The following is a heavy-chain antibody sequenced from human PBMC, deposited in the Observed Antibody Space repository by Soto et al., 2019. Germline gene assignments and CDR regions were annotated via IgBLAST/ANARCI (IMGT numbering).Heavy chain of an antibody. J-gene: IGHJ5*02. V-gene: IGHV3-23*01. CDR2: ISGSGGST. Sequence: LRLSCAASGFTFSSYAMSWVRQAPGKGLEWVSAISGSGGSTYYAGSVKGRFTISRDNSKNTLYLQMNSLRAEDTAVYYCAKGAVLWDSSGWYNWFDPWGQGTLVTVSS. D-gene: IGHD6-19*01. CDR3: AKGAVLWDSSGWYNWFDP. CDR1: GFTFSSYA.